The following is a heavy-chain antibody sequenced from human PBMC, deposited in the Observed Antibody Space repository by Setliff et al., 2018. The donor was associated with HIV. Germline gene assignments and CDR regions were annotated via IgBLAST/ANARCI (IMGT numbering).Heavy chain of an antibody. Sequence: GGSLRLSCVASGFTFRSYWMHWVRQAPGKGLEWVAVISYDGSNEYYADSVKGRFTISRDNSKNTLYLQMNSLRAEDTAVYYCASANYYDSSAQGSEYFQHWGQGTLVTVSS. CDR3: ASANYYDSSAQGSEYFQH. CDR1: GFTFRSYW. V-gene: IGHV3-30-3*01. D-gene: IGHD3-22*01. CDR2: ISYDGSNE. J-gene: IGHJ1*01.